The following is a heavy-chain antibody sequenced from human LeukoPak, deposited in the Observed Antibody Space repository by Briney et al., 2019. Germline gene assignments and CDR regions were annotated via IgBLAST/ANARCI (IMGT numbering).Heavy chain of an antibody. CDR2: ISGSGGST. Sequence: GGSLRLSCTASGFTFSSYAMRWVRHAPGEGLEWVSAISGSGGSTYYADSVKGRFTISRDNSKNTLYLQMNSLRAADTAVYYCANAVGDYDSSGYYLGDENWFDPWGQGTLVTVSS. D-gene: IGHD3-22*01. V-gene: IGHV3-23*01. J-gene: IGHJ5*02. CDR1: GFTFSSYA. CDR3: ANAVGDYDSSGYYLGDENWFDP.